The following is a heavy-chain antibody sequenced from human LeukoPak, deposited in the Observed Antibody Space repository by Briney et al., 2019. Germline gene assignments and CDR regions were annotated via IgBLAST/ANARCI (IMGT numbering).Heavy chain of an antibody. CDR1: GFTFSSYG. CDR2: ISGSGGST. CDR3: AKDWAAGYYYGSGAAATAHWFDP. V-gene: IGHV3-23*01. Sequence: GGSLRLSCAASGFTFSSYGMSWVRQAPGKGLEWVSAISGSGGSTYYADSVKGRFTISRDNSKNTLYLQMNSLRAEDTAVYYCAKDWAAGYYYGSGAAATAHWFDPWGQGTLVTVSS. J-gene: IGHJ5*02. D-gene: IGHD3-10*01.